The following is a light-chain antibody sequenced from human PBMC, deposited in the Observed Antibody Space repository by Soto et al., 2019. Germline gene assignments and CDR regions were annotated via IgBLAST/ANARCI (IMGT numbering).Light chain of an antibody. CDR3: SADAGSKNFYV. V-gene: IGLV2-8*01. CDR1: SANIGNNF. Sequence: QSVLTQPPSASGTPGQRVTISRSGRSANIGNNFVCWYXQXPRTAPKLMIYEVSKRPSGVPDRFSGYKYGNTASLTVSGLQAEEAAAYYGSADAGSKNFYVFGTGTKV. J-gene: IGLJ1*01. CDR2: EVS.